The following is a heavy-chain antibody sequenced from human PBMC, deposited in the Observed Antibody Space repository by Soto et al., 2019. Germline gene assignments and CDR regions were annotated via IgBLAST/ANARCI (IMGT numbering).Heavy chain of an antibody. CDR3: ARSNDVFGVVIRWFDP. D-gene: IGHD3-3*01. Sequence: QVTLKESVPVLVNPTEPLTLTCTVSGFSLSNARMGVSWIRQPPGKALEWLAHIFSNDEKTYSTSLKSRLTISKDTSKSQVVLTMNNMDPVDTATYYCARSNDVFGVVIRWFDPWGQGTLVTVSS. J-gene: IGHJ5*02. CDR2: IFSNDEK. V-gene: IGHV2-26*01. CDR1: GFSLSNARMG.